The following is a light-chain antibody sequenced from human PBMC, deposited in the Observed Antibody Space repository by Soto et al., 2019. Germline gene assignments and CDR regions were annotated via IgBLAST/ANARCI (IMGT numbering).Light chain of an antibody. J-gene: IGKJ1*01. Sequence: DIQMTQSPSTLSASVGDRVTITCRASQSISSWLAWYQQKPGKAPKLLIYKASSLESGVTSRCSGSGSGTEFTLTSSRLQHDDFAYYYRQQYNCPPTFGQGTKVEIK. CDR2: KAS. CDR3: QQYNCPPT. V-gene: IGKV1-5*03. CDR1: QSISSW.